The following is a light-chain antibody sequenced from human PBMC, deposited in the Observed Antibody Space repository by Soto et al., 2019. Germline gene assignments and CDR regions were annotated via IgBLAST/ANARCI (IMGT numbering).Light chain of an antibody. J-gene: IGLJ1*01. CDR3: SAWDDSLSGHYV. V-gene: IGLV1-47*01. CDR1: TSNIGTNY. Sequence: QSVVTKPRSVVGTPGQSVTISFSGSTSNIGTNYVYWYHQLPGTAPKLLISRNNQRPSGVPDRFSGSKSGTSASLAISGLRSEDEGDYYCSAWDDSLSGHYVFGTGTKVTVL. CDR2: RNN.